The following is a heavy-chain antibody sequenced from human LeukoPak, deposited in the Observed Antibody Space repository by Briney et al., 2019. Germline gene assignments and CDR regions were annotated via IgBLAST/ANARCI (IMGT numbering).Heavy chain of an antibody. Sequence: PSETLSLTCAVYGGSFSGYYWSWIRQPPGKGLEWIGEINHSGSTNYNPSLKSRVTISVDTSKNQFSLKLSSVTAADTAVYYCARGPYDYVWGSYRYTFDYWGQGTLVTASS. J-gene: IGHJ4*02. CDR2: INHSGST. D-gene: IGHD3-16*02. CDR1: GGSFSGYY. V-gene: IGHV4-34*01. CDR3: ARGPYDYVWGSYRYTFDY.